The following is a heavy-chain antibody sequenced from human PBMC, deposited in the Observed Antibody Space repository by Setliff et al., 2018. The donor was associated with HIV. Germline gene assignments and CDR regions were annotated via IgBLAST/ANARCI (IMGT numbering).Heavy chain of an antibody. J-gene: IGHJ5*02. D-gene: IGHD3-3*01. CDR3: ARDPSQSGNAGWFDP. CDR1: GGSISSGSYY. CDR2: IYTSGST. V-gene: IGHV4-61*09. Sequence: SETLSLTCTVSGGSISSGSYYWSWIRQPAGKGLEWIGHIYTSGSTNYNPSLKSRVTISVDTSKNQFSLKLSSVTAADTAVYYCARDPSQSGNAGWFDPWGQGTLVTVSS.